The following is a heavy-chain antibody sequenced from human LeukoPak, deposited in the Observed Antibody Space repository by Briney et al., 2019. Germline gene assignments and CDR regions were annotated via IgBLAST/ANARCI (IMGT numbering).Heavy chain of an antibody. CDR2: ISSSSSYI. V-gene: IGHV3-21*01. D-gene: IGHD3-10*01. CDR1: GFTFSSYS. CDR3: ARMGNNPYYYGSGSYYSDY. Sequence: KTGGSLRLSCAASGFTFSSYSINWVRQAPGKGLEWVSSISSSSSYIYYADSVKGRFTISRDNAKNSLFLQMNSLRAEDTAVYYCARMGNNPYYYGSGSYYSDYWGQGTLVTVSS. J-gene: IGHJ4*02.